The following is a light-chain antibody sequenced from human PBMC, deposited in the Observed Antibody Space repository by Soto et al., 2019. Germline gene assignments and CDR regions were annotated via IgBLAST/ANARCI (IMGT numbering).Light chain of an antibody. V-gene: IGLV2-14*01. J-gene: IGLJ1*01. CDR1: SSDVGGYNY. Sequence: QSALTQPASVSGSPGQSITISCTGTSSDVGGYNYVSWYQQHPGKAPKLMIYEVSNRPSGVSNRFSGSKSGNTASLTLSGLQAEDEADYFCLAWDSSLNGYVFGTGTKVTVL. CDR2: EVS. CDR3: LAWDSSLNGYV.